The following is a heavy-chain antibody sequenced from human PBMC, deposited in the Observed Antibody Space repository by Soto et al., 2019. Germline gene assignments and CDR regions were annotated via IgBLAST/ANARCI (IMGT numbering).Heavy chain of an antibody. J-gene: IGHJ4*02. CDR1: GFTFSSYG. CDR3: AREVYDITDY. Sequence: GGSLRLSCAASGFTFSSYGMHGVRQAPGKGLEWVAVISYDGSNKYYADSVKGRFTISRDNSKKTLYLQMNSLRSEDTAVYYCAREVYDITDYWGQGTLVTVSS. CDR2: ISYDGSNK. D-gene: IGHD3-9*01. V-gene: IGHV3-30*03.